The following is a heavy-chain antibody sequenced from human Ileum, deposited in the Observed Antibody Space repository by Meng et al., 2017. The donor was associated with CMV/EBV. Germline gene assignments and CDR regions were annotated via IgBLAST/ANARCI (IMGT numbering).Heavy chain of an antibody. CDR2: IYTSGST. V-gene: IGHV4-4*07. Sequence: QVQLQESGPGLVKPSETLSLTCTVSGTSITGYYWSWIRQSAAKGLEWIGRIYTSGSTNYNPSLHSRVSMSIDTSENQFSLKLRSVTAADTAVYYCAREGSAVHWGQGTLVTVSS. CDR3: AREGSAVH. D-gene: IGHD6-13*01. J-gene: IGHJ4*02. CDR1: GTSITGYY.